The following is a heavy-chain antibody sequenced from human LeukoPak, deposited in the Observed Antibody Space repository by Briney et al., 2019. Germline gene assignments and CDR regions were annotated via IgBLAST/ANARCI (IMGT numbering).Heavy chain of an antibody. CDR1: GFTFSSYP. CDR2: IDGSGGSI. J-gene: IGHJ4*02. CDR3: ARENNDYGGKKAFDY. D-gene: IGHD4-23*01. V-gene: IGHV3-23*01. Sequence: GRSLRLYCAASGFTFSSYPMIWVRQAPGRGLEWVSTIDGSGGSIYYADSVKGRFTVSRDNSKSMLYVQMNSLRAEDTAVYYCARENNDYGGKKAFDYWGQGTLVTVSS.